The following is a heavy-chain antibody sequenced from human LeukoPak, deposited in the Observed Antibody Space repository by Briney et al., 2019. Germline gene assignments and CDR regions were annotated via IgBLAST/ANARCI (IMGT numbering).Heavy chain of an antibody. V-gene: IGHV1-2*02. CDR3: ARDRITMVRGANGSWFDP. J-gene: IGHJ5*02. CDR1: GYTFTGYY. CDR2: INPNSGGT. D-gene: IGHD3-10*01. Sequence: GASGKVSCKASGYTFTGYYMHWVRQAPGQGLEWMGWINPNSGGTNYAQKFQGGVTMTRDTSISTAYMELSRLRSDDTAVYYCARDRITMVRGANGSWFDPWGQGTLVTVSS.